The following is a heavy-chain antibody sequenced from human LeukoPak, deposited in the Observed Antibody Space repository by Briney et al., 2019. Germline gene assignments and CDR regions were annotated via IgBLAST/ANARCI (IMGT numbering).Heavy chain of an antibody. D-gene: IGHD3-22*01. V-gene: IGHV4-59*02. CDR1: GGSVTDYY. Sequence: SETLSLTCTVSGGSVTDYYWSWIRQSPGKGLEWIGYIYYTGTSYNPSLKSRVTISLDTSRNQFSLKLNSVTAADTAVYYCAKSNGYGLIDIWGQGTMVTVSS. CDR3: AKSNGYGLIDI. CDR2: IYYTGT. J-gene: IGHJ3*02.